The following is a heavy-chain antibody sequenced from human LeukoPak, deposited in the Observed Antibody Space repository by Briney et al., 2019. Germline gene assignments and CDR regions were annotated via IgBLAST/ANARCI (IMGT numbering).Heavy chain of an antibody. CDR1: GFTFSSYG. J-gene: IGHJ4*02. CDR3: ARDLYVWGSYRYTPAGY. Sequence: GRSLRLSCAASGFTFSSYGMHWVRQAPGKGLEWVAVIWYDGSNKYYADSVKGRFTISRDNSKNTLYLQMNSLRAEDTAVYYCARDLYVWGSYRYTPAGYWGQGTLVTVSS. V-gene: IGHV3-33*01. D-gene: IGHD3-16*02. CDR2: IWYDGSNK.